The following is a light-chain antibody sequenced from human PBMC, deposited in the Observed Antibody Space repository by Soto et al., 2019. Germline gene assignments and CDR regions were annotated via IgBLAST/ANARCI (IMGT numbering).Light chain of an antibody. V-gene: IGKV1-6*01. CDR1: QGIRND. CDR3: QQAASFPIT. J-gene: IGKJ5*01. Sequence: AIQLTQSPSSLSASVGDRGTITCRASQGIRNDLGWYQQKPGKAPNLLIYTASSLQSGVPSRFRGSGSGTDFTLTINGLQPEDFATYYCQQAASFPITFGQGTRLEIK. CDR2: TAS.